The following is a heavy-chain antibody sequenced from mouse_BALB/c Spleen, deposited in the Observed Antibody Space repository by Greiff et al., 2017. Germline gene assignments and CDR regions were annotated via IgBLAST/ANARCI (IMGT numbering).Heavy chain of an antibody. J-gene: IGHJ4*01. Sequence: EVHLVESGGGLVQPGGSLRLSCATSGFTFTDYYMSWVRQPPGKALEWLGFIRNKANGYTTEYSASVKGRFTISRDNSQSILYLQMNTLRAEDSATYYCARELSEEAMDYWGQGTSVTVSS. CDR3: ARELSEEAMDY. V-gene: IGHV7-3*02. CDR2: IRNKANGYTT. CDR1: GFTFTDYY.